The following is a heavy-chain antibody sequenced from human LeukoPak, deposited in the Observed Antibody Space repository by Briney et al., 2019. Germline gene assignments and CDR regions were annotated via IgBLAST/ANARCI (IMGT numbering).Heavy chain of an antibody. Sequence: PGGSLRLSCAASGFTFDDYGMSWVRHAPGKGLEWVSGINWNGGSTGYADSVKGRFTISRDNAKNSLYLQMNSLRAEDTALYYCARVLGGYYYYYMDVWGKGTTVTVSS. D-gene: IGHD3-16*01. CDR3: ARVLGGYYYYYMDV. J-gene: IGHJ6*03. V-gene: IGHV3-20*04. CDR1: GFTFDDYG. CDR2: INWNGGST.